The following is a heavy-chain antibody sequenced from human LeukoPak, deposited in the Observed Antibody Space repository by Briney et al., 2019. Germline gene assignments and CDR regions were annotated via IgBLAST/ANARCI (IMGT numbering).Heavy chain of an antibody. J-gene: IGHJ4*02. CDR3: AREVVATRFDN. Sequence: GGPLRLSCAPSGFTFSVYPMPWVRRAPGEGLEWVSFIHRSGATTYYADSVKGRYTISRDNVKNTIDLQMSSLRVEDTAVYYCAREVVATRFDNWGQGTLVTVSP. D-gene: IGHD5-12*01. V-gene: IGHV3-23*01. CDR2: IHRSGATT. CDR1: GFTFSVYP.